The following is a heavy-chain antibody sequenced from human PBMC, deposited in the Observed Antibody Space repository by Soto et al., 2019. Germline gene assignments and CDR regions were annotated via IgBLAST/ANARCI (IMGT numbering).Heavy chain of an antibody. V-gene: IGHV3-13*01. D-gene: IGHD3-22*01. CDR3: AKVLFPESWRNYYDSNGYSGLDY. CDR2: IGTAGDT. Sequence: GGSLRLSCAASGFTFSSYDMHWVRQATGKGLEWVSAIGTAGDTYYPGSVKGRFTISRDNSKNTLYLQMSSLRAEDTAVYYCAKVLFPESWRNYYDSNGYSGLDYWGQGTLVTVSS. J-gene: IGHJ4*02. CDR1: GFTFSSYD.